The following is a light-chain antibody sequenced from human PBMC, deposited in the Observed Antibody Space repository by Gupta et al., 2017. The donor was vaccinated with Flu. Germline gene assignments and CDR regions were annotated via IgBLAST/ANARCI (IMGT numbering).Light chain of an antibody. Sequence: TSSDVGNYNLVSWYQQHPGDAPKLMIYEVTKRPSGVSNRFSGSKAGSTASLTISGLQAADEGDYYCCSYAESRTFVFGTGTKVTVL. CDR1: SSDVGNYNL. J-gene: IGLJ1*01. V-gene: IGLV2-23*02. CDR2: EVT. CDR3: CSYAESRTFV.